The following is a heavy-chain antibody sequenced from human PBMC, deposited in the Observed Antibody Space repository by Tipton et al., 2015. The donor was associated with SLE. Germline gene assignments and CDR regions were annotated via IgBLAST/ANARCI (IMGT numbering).Heavy chain of an antibody. V-gene: IGHV4-59*08. J-gene: IGHJ3*02. CDR1: GGSISSYY. CDR3: ARSLATDAFDI. Sequence: TLSLTCTVSGGSISSYYWSWIRQPPGKGLEWIGYIYYSGSTNYNPSLKSRVTISVDTSKNQFSLKLSSVTAAGTAVYYCARSLATDAFDIWGQGTMVTVSS. CDR2: IYYSGST.